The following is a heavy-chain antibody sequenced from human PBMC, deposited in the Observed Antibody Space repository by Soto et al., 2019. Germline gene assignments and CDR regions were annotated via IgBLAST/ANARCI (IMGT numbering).Heavy chain of an antibody. Sequence: SETLSLTCTVSGGSMRNYFWTWIRQPPGKGLEWIGYIHYSGTTSFFPSYNPSLRSRVTISEDTSKNQFSLKLLSVTTADTAVYFCAAGEASSRNLAPYYLDFWGQGTLVTVPQ. J-gene: IGHJ4*02. V-gene: IGHV4-59*01. CDR1: GGSMRNYF. D-gene: IGHD6-13*01. CDR2: IHYSGTT. CDR3: AAGEASSRNLAPYYLDF.